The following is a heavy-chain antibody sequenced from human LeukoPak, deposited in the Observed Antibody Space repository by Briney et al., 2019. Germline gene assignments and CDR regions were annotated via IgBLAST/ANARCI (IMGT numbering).Heavy chain of an antibody. CDR2: ISKSDGST. D-gene: IGHD2-21*01. CDR3: ARGALIPDF. V-gene: IGHV3-23*01. J-gene: IGHJ4*02. Sequence: GGSLRLSCAASGFTFSSYAMTWVRQAPGKGLAWVSSISKSDGSTYYADSVKGRFTISRDNSKNTVYLHMDSLRVEDTAIYYCARGALIPDFRGQGTLVTVST. CDR1: GFTFSSYA.